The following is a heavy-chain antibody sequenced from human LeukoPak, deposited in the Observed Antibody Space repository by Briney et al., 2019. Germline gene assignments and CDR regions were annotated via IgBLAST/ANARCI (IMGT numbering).Heavy chain of an antibody. CDR1: GYTFTRYS. V-gene: IGHV1-3*01. J-gene: IGHJ6*02. D-gene: IGHD2-15*01. CDR3: ARERWHCRVNCYSVYYYALDV. Sequence: ASVKVSCKASGYTFTRYSMHWVRQAPGQRLEWLGWINPGNGDTKYSQNFQGRVTVTSDTSAATAYVELNSLTSEDTAVYYCARERWHCRVNCYSVYYYALDVWGQGTTVTVSS. CDR2: INPGNGDT.